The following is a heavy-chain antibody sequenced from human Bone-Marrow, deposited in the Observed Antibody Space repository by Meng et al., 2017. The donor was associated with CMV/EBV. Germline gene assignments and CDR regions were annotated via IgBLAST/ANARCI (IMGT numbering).Heavy chain of an antibody. CDR3: ARFLRGAN. CDR2: INHSGST. CDR1: GGSFSGYY. V-gene: IGHV4-34*01. J-gene: IGHJ4*02. Sequence: SETLSLTCDVYGGSFSGYYWTWIRQPPGKGLEWIGEINHSGSTNYNPSLKSRVTISVDTSKNQFSLKLSSVTAADTAVYYCARFLRGANWGQGTLVTVSS. D-gene: IGHD3-10*01.